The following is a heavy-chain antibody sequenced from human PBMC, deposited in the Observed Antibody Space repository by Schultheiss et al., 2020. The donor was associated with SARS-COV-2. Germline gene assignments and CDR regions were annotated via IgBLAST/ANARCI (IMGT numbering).Heavy chain of an antibody. D-gene: IGHD6-6*01. J-gene: IGHJ3*02. CDR1: GFTVSSNY. Sequence: GGSLRLSCAASGFTVSSNYMSWVRQAPGKGLEWVSVIYSGGSTYYADSVKGRFTISRDNSKNTLYLQMNSLRAEDTAVYYCARHGPYSSSPDAFDIWGQGTMVTVSS. CDR2: IYSGGST. V-gene: IGHV3-66*02. CDR3: ARHGPYSSSPDAFDI.